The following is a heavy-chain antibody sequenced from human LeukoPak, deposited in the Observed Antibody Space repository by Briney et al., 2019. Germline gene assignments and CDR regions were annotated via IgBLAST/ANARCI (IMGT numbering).Heavy chain of an antibody. Sequence: GGSLRLSCAASGFAFLNYGMSWVRQAPGKGLEWVSAISGSGVTTYYAGSVKGRFTISRDNSKNTLYLQMNSLRAEDTAVYYCAKDRVGATLYFDYWGQGTLVTVSS. V-gene: IGHV3-23*01. D-gene: IGHD1-26*01. J-gene: IGHJ4*02. CDR2: ISGSGVTT. CDR1: GFAFLNYG. CDR3: AKDRVGATLYFDY.